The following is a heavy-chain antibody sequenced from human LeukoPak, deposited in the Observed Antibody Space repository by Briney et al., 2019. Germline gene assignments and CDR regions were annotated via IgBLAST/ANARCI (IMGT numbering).Heavy chain of an antibody. D-gene: IGHD6-13*01. CDR1: GFTFSSYS. Sequence: GGSLRLSCAVAGFTFSSYSMNWVRQAPGEWLEWVSSIRISSSYIYYADSVKGRFTISRDNAKNSLYLQMNSLRAEDTAVYYRASSTAAAHNWFDPWGQGTLVTVSS. CDR3: ASSTAAAHNWFDP. V-gene: IGHV3-21*01. CDR2: IRISSSYI. J-gene: IGHJ5*02.